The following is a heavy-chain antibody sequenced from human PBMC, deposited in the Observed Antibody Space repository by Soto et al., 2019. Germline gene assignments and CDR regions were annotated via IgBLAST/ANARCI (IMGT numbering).Heavy chain of an antibody. CDR2: IYFSGGT. Sequence: PSENLSLTWTVSGGSISSYYWSWIREPPGKGVEWIGYIYFSGGTKYNPSLKSRVTISVDTSKNQFSLKLSSVTAADTAVYYCARESRSWYGSIWDYWGQGTLVTVSS. J-gene: IGHJ4*02. V-gene: IGHV4-59*12. CDR3: ARESRSWYGSIWDY. CDR1: GGSISSYY. D-gene: IGHD6-13*01.